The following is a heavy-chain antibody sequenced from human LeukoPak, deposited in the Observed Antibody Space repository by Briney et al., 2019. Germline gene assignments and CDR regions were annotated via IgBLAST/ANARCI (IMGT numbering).Heavy chain of an antibody. CDR2: XIPIFGTA. CDR1: GGTFSSXX. CDR3: AGGYYYDSSGYYSPEY. Sequence: ASVKVSCKASGGTFSSXXXSWVPQAPGQXLEXMXXXIPIFGTANYAQKFQGRVTITADESTSTAYMELSSLRSEDTAVYYCAGGYYYDSSGYYSPEYWGQGTLVTVSS. D-gene: IGHD3-22*01. J-gene: IGHJ4*02. V-gene: IGHV1-69*01.